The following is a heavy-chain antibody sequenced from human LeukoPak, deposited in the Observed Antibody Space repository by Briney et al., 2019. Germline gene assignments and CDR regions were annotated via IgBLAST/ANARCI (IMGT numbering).Heavy chain of an antibody. CDR1: GFTVSSNY. D-gene: IGHD5-18*01. V-gene: IGHV3-53*01. CDR2: IYSGGST. Sequence: PGGSLRLSCAASGFTVSSNYMSWVRQAPGKGLEWVSVIYSGGSTYYADSVKGRFTISRDNSKNTLYLQMNSLRAEDTAVYYCARVSFDRYSYGFLDYWGQGTLVTVSS. CDR3: ARVSFDRYSYGFLDY. J-gene: IGHJ4*02.